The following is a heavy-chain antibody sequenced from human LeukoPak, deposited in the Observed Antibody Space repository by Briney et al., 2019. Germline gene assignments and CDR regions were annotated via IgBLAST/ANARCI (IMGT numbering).Heavy chain of an antibody. J-gene: IGHJ6*02. CDR3: AKALENHDSSGYYYYYYGMDV. D-gene: IGHD3-22*01. Sequence: GGSLRLSWAASGFTFSSYAMSWVRQAPGKGLEWVSAISGSGGSTYYADSVKGRFTISRDNSKNTLYLQMNSLRAEDTAVYYCAKALENHDSSGYYYYYYGMDVWGQGTTVTVSS. CDR2: ISGSGGST. V-gene: IGHV3-23*01. CDR1: GFTFSSYA.